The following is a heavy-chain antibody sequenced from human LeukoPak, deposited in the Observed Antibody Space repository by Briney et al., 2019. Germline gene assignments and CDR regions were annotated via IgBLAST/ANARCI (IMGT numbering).Heavy chain of an antibody. J-gene: IGHJ4*02. D-gene: IGHD3-22*01. CDR2: IYSGGST. CDR3: AKDAHYYDSGGYYAPFDC. Sequence: GGSLRLSCAASGFTVSSNYMSWVRQAPGKGLEWVSVIYSGGSTYYADSVKGRFTISRDNSKNTLYLQMNTLRAEDTAVYYCAKDAHYYDSGGYYAPFDCWGQGTLVTVSS. V-gene: IGHV3-53*01. CDR1: GFTVSSNY.